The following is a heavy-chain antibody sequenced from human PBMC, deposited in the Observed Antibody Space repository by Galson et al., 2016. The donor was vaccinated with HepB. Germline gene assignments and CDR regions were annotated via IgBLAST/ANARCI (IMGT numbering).Heavy chain of an antibody. Sequence: SETLSLTCAVSGGSISSSNWWSWVRQPPGKGLEWIGEIYHSGSTNYNPSLKSRVTISVDKSKNQFSLKLSSVTAADTAVYYCARERRQFSYGEHYYYGMDVWGQGTTVTVSS. CDR2: IYHSGST. D-gene: IGHD5-18*01. CDR3: ARERRQFSYGEHYYYGMDV. J-gene: IGHJ6*02. V-gene: IGHV4-4*02. CDR1: GGSISSSNW.